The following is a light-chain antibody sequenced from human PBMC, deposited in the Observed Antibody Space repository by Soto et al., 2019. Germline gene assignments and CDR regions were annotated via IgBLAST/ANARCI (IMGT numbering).Light chain of an antibody. CDR3: QQSYTSPWT. CDR1: QSIGTY. CDR2: AAS. Sequence: DIQMTQSPSSLSASVGDRVTISCRASQSIGTYVSWYQQKPGRAPKLQIFAASNLQSGVPSRFSGSGSGTDFTLTIRSLQPEDCATYFCQQSYTSPWTFGQGPKVEIK. J-gene: IGKJ1*01. V-gene: IGKV1-39*01.